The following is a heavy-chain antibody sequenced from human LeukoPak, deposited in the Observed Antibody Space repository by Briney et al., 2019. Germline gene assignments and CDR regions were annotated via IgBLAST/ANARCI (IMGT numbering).Heavy chain of an antibody. Sequence: SGGSLRLSCAASGLTVSSNSMSWIRQAPGKGLEWVSFIYSGGSTYYADSVKGRFTISRDNSKNTLYLQMNSLRADDTAVYYCARVYYDSSGYYTYYYYYYMDVWGKGTTVTVSS. J-gene: IGHJ6*03. CDR1: GLTVSSNS. CDR2: IYSGGST. D-gene: IGHD3-22*01. CDR3: ARVYYDSSGYYTYYYYYYMDV. V-gene: IGHV3-53*01.